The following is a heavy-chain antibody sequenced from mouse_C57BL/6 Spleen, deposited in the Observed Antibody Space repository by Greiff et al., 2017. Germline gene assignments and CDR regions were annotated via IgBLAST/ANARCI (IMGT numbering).Heavy chain of an antibody. Sequence: VQLQQSGAELVRPGASVTLSCKASGYTFTDYEMHWVKQTPVHGLEWIGAIDPETGGTAYNQKFKGKAILTADKSSSTAYMERRSLTSEDSAVYYCTYLTTVVAGDGYWGQGTTLTVSS. D-gene: IGHD1-1*01. J-gene: IGHJ2*01. CDR2: IDPETGGT. CDR3: TYLTTVVAGDGY. V-gene: IGHV1-15*01. CDR1: GYTFTDYE.